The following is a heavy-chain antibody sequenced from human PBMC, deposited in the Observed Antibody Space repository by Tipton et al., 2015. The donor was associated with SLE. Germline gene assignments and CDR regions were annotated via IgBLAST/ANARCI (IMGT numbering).Heavy chain of an antibody. CDR1: GGSFSDYY. CDR3: ARDYYGSGSYYQPGAFDI. CDR2: INHSGST. Sequence: LRLSCAVYGGSFSDYYWSWIRLPPGKGLEWIGEINHSGSTNYNPSLKSRVTISVDTSKNQFSLKLSSVTAADTAVYYCARDYYGSGSYYQPGAFDIWGQGTMVTVSS. D-gene: IGHD3-10*01. J-gene: IGHJ3*02. V-gene: IGHV4-34*01.